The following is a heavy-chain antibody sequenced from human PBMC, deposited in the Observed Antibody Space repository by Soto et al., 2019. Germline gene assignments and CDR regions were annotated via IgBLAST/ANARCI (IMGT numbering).Heavy chain of an antibody. CDR1: GGTFSSYA. Sequence: QVQLVQSRAEVKKPGSSVKVSCKASGGTFSSYAISWVRQAPGQGLEWMGGIIPIFGTANYAQKFHGRVTITADESTSTAYMELSSLRSEDKAVYYCARTGCYRGGSCYSGDYWGQGTMVTVSS. V-gene: IGHV1-69*01. J-gene: IGHJ4*02. CDR3: ARTGCYRGGSCYSGDY. CDR2: IIPIFGTA. D-gene: IGHD2-15*01.